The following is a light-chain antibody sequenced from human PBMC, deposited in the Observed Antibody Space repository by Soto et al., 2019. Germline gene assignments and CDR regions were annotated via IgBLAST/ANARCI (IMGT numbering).Light chain of an antibody. CDR2: KAS. V-gene: IGKV1-5*03. CDR3: PQTYSTLPP. J-gene: IGKJ5*01. CDR1: QNISRW. Sequence: TRISKYPSTVSASDRDRVTITCGASQNISRWLAWYQQKPGKAPKFLIYKASGLEIGVPSRFSGSGSGTEFTLTISSPQPEDFATYYCPQTYSTLPPFAQGTRLEIK.